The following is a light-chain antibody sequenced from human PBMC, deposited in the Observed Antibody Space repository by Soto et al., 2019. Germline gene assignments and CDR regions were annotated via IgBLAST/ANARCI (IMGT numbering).Light chain of an antibody. CDR1: QSVSSY. CDR3: QQRSNRPLT. V-gene: IGKV3-11*01. Sequence: EIVLTQSPATLSLSPGERATLSCRASQSVSSYLAWYQQKPGQAPRLLIYAASNRATGVPARFSGSGSGTDFNLTISSLEPEDFAVYYCQQRSNRPLTFGGGTKVEIK. CDR2: AAS. J-gene: IGKJ4*01.